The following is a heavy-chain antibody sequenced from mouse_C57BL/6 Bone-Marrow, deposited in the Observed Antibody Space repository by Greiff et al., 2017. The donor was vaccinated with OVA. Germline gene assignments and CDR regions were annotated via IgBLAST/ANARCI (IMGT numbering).Heavy chain of an antibody. CDR2: INPSSGYT. Sequence: QVQLQQSGAELARPGASVKMSCKASGYTFTSYTMHWVKQRPGQGLEWIGYINPSSGYTKYTQKFKDKATLTADTSSSTAYMQLSSLTSEDSAVYYSARSGDYASSLFDYGGQGTTLTVSS. J-gene: IGHJ2*01. V-gene: IGHV1-4*01. CDR3: ARSGDYASSLFDY. D-gene: IGHD1-1*01. CDR1: GYTFTSYT.